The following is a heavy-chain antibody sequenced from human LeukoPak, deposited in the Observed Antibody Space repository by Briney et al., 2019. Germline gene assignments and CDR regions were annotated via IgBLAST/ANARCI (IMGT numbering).Heavy chain of an antibody. CDR3: ARQVAMPRSYYYYMDA. CDR1: GGSISSYY. Sequence: SETPSLTCAVSGGSISSYYWSWIRQPPGKGLEWMGYIYYSGSTNNNPSIKSRVTISVATSKKQFSLRLSCVTAAYTPVYYCARQVAMPRSYYYYMDAWGKGNTVTVSS. V-gene: IGHV4-59*08. CDR2: IYYSGST. J-gene: IGHJ6*03. D-gene: IGHD2-2*01.